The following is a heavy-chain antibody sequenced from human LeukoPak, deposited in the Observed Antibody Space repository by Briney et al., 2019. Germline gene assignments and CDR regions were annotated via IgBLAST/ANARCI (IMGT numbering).Heavy chain of an antibody. Sequence: PGGSLRLSCAASGFTFSTYWMAWVRQAPGKGLEWVANTKGDESAKHQADSVKGRFTISRDNARNSVYLQMSSLRGEDTAVYYCARDVGGSLDYWGQGTLVTVSS. D-gene: IGHD1-26*01. V-gene: IGHV3-7*01. CDR1: GFTFSTYW. CDR2: TKGDESAK. J-gene: IGHJ4*02. CDR3: ARDVGGSLDY.